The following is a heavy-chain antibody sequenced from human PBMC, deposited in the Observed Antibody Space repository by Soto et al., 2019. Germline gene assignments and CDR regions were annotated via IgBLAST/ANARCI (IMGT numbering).Heavy chain of an antibody. CDR1: GYTFNALY. CDR3: ARVALGYDCADV. D-gene: IGHD1-20*01. CDR2: INPSGDGT. V-gene: IGHV1-46*02. J-gene: IGHJ6*02. Sequence: ASVKVSCKAFGYTFNALYMHWVRQAPGQGLEWMGVINPSGDGTSYAQKFQGRVTMTRDTSTSTVYMELSSLRSEDTAVYYCARVALGYDCADVWGQGTTVTVSS.